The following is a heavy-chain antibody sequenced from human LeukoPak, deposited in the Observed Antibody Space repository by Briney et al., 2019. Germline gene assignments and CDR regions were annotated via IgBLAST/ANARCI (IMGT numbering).Heavy chain of an antibody. Sequence: GGSLRLSCAASGFTFSSYAMHWVRQAPGKGLEWVAVISYDGSNKYYADSVKGRFTISRNNSKNTLYLQMNSLRAEDTAVYCCAVLTYYYDSSFDYWGQGTLVTVSS. CDR2: ISYDGSNK. V-gene: IGHV3-30*04. CDR3: AVLTYYYDSSFDY. D-gene: IGHD3-22*01. CDR1: GFTFSSYA. J-gene: IGHJ4*02.